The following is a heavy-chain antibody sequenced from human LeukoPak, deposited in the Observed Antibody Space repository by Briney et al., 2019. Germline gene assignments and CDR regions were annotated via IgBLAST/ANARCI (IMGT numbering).Heavy chain of an antibody. V-gene: IGHV1-69*13. CDR1: GGTFSSYA. CDR2: IIPIFGTA. Sequence: GASVKVSCKASGGTFSSYAISWVRQAPGQGLEWMGGIIPIFGTANYAQKFQGRVTITADESTSTAYMELSSLRSEDTAVYYCARVWVGNSGDAFDIWGQGTMVTVSS. J-gene: IGHJ3*02. D-gene: IGHD4-23*01. CDR3: ARVWVGNSGDAFDI.